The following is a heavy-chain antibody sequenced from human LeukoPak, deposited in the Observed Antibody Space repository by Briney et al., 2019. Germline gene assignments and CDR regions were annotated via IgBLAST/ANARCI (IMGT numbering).Heavy chain of an antibody. CDR1: GGSFSGYY. CDR3: AWESPILRYFPR. V-gene: IGHV4-34*01. D-gene: IGHD3-9*01. Sequence: PSETLSLTCAVYGGSFSGYYWSWIRQPPGKGLEWIGEINHSGSTNYNPSLKSRVTISVDTSKNQFSLKLSSVTAADTAVHYCAWESPILRYFPRWGQGTLVTVSS. CDR2: INHSGST. J-gene: IGHJ4*02.